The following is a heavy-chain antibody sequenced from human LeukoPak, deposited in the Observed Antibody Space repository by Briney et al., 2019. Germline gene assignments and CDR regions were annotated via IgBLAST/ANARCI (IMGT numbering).Heavy chain of an antibody. J-gene: IGHJ6*03. Sequence: GGSLRLSCAASGFTFSSYSMNWARQAPGKGLEWVSYISGSSAGIYYADSVKGRFTISRDNAKNSVFLQMNSLRAEDTAVYYCAKDRNRYSYGSRFHYYYYYMDVWGKGTTVTISS. CDR1: GFTFSSYS. CDR3: AKDRNRYSYGSRFHYYYYYMDV. V-gene: IGHV3-48*01. D-gene: IGHD5-18*01. CDR2: ISGSSAGI.